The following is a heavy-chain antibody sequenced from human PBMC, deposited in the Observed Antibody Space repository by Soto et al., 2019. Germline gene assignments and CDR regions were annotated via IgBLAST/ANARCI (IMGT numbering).Heavy chain of an antibody. V-gene: IGHV1-46*01. Sequence: QVLLVQSGAEVKKPGASVKVSCKASGYTFTSYLIYWIRQAPGQGLEGVALINPSGGSTNYPQKYQGKVYVTRATSKSPVYMDLSRLRSEDTALYCCGRVRTRNNWSGYSPVDIWGQGTMVTVSS. CDR3: GRVRTRNNWSGYSPVDI. CDR1: GYTFTSYL. CDR2: INPSGGST. J-gene: IGHJ3*02. D-gene: IGHD3-3*01.